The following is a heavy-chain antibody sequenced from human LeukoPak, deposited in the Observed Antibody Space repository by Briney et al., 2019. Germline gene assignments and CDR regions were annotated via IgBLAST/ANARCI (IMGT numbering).Heavy chain of an antibody. J-gene: IGHJ6*02. D-gene: IGHD5-12*01. CDR2: IYYSGST. CDR3: ASGWGWIIGIYYYGMDV. V-gene: IGHV4-39*01. Sequence: SETLSLTCTVSGGSISSSSYYWGWIRQPPGKGLEWIGSIYYSGSTYYNPSLKSRVTISVDMSKNQFSPKLSSVTAADTAVYYCASGWGWIIGIYYYGMDVWGQGTTVTVSS. CDR1: GGSISSSSYY.